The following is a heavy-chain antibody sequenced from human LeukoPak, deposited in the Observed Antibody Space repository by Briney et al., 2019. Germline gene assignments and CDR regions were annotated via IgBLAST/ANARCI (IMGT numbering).Heavy chain of an antibody. CDR1: DGSINGYY. J-gene: IGHJ4*02. V-gene: IGHV4-59*01. D-gene: IGHD1-14*01. CDR3: ATTNYGPPPKGEAPKPRDPPKTQSPRNLPPVPVPDTPWYSCPKKYGKAPPGPHFDY. Sequence: SETLSLTCTVSDGSINGYYWSWIRQPPGKGLDWIGYMYSGGTTNYSPSLKSRVTISEDTSKNQFSLKLTSVTAADTAVYYCATTNYGPPPKGEAPKPRDPPKTQSPRNLPPVPVPDTPWYSCPKKYGKAPPGPHFDYWGKGTLATVS. CDR2: MYSGGTT.